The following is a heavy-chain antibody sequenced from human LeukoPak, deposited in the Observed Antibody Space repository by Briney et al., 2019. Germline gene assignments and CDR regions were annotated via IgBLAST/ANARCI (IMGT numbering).Heavy chain of an antibody. J-gene: IGHJ4*02. V-gene: IGHV3-23*01. CDR1: GFTFSSYA. Sequence: GGSLRLSCAASGFTFSSYAMSWVRQAPGKGLEWVSAISGSGGSTYYADSVKGRFTISRDNSKNTPYLQMNSLRAEDTAVYYCAKDLQLRFLEWFPPVFDYWGQGTLVAVSS. D-gene: IGHD3-3*01. CDR2: ISGSGGST. CDR3: AKDLQLRFLEWFPPVFDY.